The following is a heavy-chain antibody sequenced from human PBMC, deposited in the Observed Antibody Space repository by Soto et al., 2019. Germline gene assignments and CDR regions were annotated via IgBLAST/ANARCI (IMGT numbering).Heavy chain of an antibody. Sequence: PGGSLRLSCAASGFTFSSYSMNWVRQAPGKGLEWVAVISYDGSDKYYADSVKGRFTISRDNSKNTLYLQMNSLRAEDTAVYYCAKDARVDGYWDFDSWGQGTLVTVSS. CDR2: ISYDGSDK. J-gene: IGHJ4*02. CDR3: AKDARVDGYWDFDS. V-gene: IGHV3-30*18. CDR1: GFTFSSYS. D-gene: IGHD5-12*01.